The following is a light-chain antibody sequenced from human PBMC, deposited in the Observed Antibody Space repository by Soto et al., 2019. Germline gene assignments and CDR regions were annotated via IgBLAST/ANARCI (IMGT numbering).Light chain of an antibody. CDR3: QHYGTPPTWT. J-gene: IGKJ1*01. V-gene: IGKV3-20*01. Sequence: DIVLTQSPGTLSLSPGERATLSCRASQSVSGSYLAWYQQKPGQAPRLLIYGASSRATGIPDRFSGDGSGTDFTLTSSRLEPEDFVVYYCQHYGTPPTWTCGQGTKVEVK. CDR2: GAS. CDR1: QSVSGSY.